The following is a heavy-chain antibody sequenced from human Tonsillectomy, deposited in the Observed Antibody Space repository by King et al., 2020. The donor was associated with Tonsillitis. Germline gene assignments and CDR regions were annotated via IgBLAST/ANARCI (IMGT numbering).Heavy chain of an antibody. CDR1: GFTFSDTS. CDR2: ISRSGSHI. D-gene: IGHD6-19*01. Sequence: VQLVESGGGLVKPGGSLRLSCAASGFTFSDTSMNWVRRAPGKGLEWVSYISRSGSHIFYAESVKGRFTISRDNAKNSLYLQMNSLRAEDTAVYYCASDLIAVDVAYWGQGTLVTVSS. V-gene: IGHV3-21*01. CDR3: ASDLIAVDVAY. J-gene: IGHJ4*02.